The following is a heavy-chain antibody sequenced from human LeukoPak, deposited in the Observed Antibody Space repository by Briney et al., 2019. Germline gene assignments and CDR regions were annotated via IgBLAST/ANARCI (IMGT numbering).Heavy chain of an antibody. CDR3: VRVVTTGSGWYHFDN. V-gene: IGHV3-15*06. CDR2: IKSKIDGGTT. Sequence: GGSLRLSYAASGLTFSNAWMSWVRQAPGKGLEWVGRIKSKIDGGTTNYAAPVQGRFTISRDDSKNTLYLQMNSLKTEDTAVYYCVRVVTTGSGWYHFDNWGLGTLVTVSS. CDR1: GLTFSNAW. J-gene: IGHJ4*02. D-gene: IGHD3-3*01.